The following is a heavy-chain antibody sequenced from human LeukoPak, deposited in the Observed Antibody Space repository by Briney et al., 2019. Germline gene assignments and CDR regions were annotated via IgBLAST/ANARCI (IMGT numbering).Heavy chain of an antibody. Sequence: GGSLRLSCAASGFTFSHYSMHWVRQAPGKGLEWVAVIRSSRSYIYYADSLKGRFTISRDNSKNSLYLQMNSLRAEDTAVFYCARGYCSRTSCEDFDYWGQGNLVNGSS. CDR2: IRSSRSYI. CDR3: ARGYCSRTSCEDFDY. D-gene: IGHD2-2*01. J-gene: IGHJ4*02. CDR1: GFTFSHYS. V-gene: IGHV3-21*01.